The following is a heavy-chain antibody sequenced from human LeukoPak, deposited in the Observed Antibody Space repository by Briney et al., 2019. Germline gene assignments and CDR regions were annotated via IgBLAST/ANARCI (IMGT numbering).Heavy chain of an antibody. J-gene: IGHJ3*01. V-gene: IGHV5-51*01. CDR2: IYPGDSGP. CDR3: GMSGDRVPLQDDVFDV. CDR1: GYSFTSYG. D-gene: IGHD1-26*01. Sequence: GESLKISCKVSGYSFTSYGISWVRQMPGKGLEWMGIIYPGDSGPTYSPSFQGQVTISVDKSINTAYLQWSSLQASDTAMYYCGMSGDRVPLQDDVFDVWGQGTMVTVST.